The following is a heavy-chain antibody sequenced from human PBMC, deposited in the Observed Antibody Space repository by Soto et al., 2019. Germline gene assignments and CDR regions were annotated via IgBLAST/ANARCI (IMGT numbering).Heavy chain of an antibody. V-gene: IGHV5-51*01. CDR3: AIHQNDYYDSSGYWGYFV. Sequence: GESLKISCKGSGYSFTSYWIGWVRQMPGKGLEWMGIIYPGDSDTRYSPSFQGQVTISADKSISTAYLQWSSLKASDTAMYYCAIHQNDYYDSSGYWGYFVWGQGTMVTVSS. CDR1: GYSFTSYW. CDR2: IYPGDSDT. J-gene: IGHJ4*02. D-gene: IGHD3-22*01.